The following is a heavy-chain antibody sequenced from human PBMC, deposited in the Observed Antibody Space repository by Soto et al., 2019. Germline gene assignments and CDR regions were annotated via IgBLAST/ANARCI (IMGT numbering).Heavy chain of an antibody. J-gene: IGHJ4*02. CDR2: ISGGGDTT. Sequence: EVQLLESGGGLVQPGGSLRLSCAASGFTFNNYAMTWVRQAPGKGLEWVSAISGGGDTTYYAASVKGRFTVSSDGSKNTLYLQMSSLRAEDTALYYCAKGRGGSGSLTPRVDFWGQGTLVTVSS. CDR1: GFTFNNYA. D-gene: IGHD3-10*01. V-gene: IGHV3-23*01. CDR3: AKGRGGSGSLTPRVDF.